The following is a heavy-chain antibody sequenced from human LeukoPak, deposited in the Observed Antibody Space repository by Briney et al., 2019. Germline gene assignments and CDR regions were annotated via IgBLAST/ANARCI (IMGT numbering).Heavy chain of an antibody. Sequence: SETLSLTCTVSGGSISSSSYYWGWIRQPPGKGLEWIGSIYYSGSTYYNPSLKSRVTISVDTSKNQFSLKLSSETAADTAVYYCARVRVPASRLCWFDPWGQGTLVTVSS. D-gene: IGHD2-2*01. CDR2: IYYSGST. CDR3: ARVRVPASRLCWFDP. J-gene: IGHJ5*02. CDR1: GGSISSSSYY. V-gene: IGHV4-39*07.